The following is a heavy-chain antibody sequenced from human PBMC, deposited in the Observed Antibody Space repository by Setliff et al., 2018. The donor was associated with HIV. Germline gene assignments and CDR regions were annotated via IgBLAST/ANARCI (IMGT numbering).Heavy chain of an antibody. CDR1: GDTFTTYD. CDR2: ISWDGGST. J-gene: IGHJ4*02. D-gene: IGHD3-10*01. V-gene: IGHV3-43*01. Sequence: ASVKVSCKASGDTFTTYDINWVRQAPGKGLEWVSLISWDGGSTYYADSVKGRFTISRDNSKNSPYLQMNSLRTEDTALYYCAAGRSGSYYYNNDPSEYWGQGTLVTVSS. CDR3: AAGRSGSYYYNNDPSEY.